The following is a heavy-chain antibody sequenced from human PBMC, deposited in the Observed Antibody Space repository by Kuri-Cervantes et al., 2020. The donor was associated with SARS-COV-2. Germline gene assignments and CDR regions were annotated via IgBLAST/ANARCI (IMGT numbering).Heavy chain of an antibody. D-gene: IGHD3-22*01. Sequence: GGSLRLSCAASGFTFDDYGMSWVRQAPGKGLEWVSGINWNGGSTGYADSVKGRFTISRDNAKNSLYLQVNSLRAEDTALYYCARVDYDSSAIPPDYWGQGTLVTVSS. CDR3: ARVDYDSSAIPPDY. CDR2: INWNGGST. CDR1: GFTFDDYG. V-gene: IGHV3-20*04. J-gene: IGHJ4*02.